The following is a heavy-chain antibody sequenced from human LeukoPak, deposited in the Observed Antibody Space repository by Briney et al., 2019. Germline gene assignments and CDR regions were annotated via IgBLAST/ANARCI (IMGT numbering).Heavy chain of an antibody. J-gene: IGHJ4*02. CDR2: INQDESKK. Sequence: GGSLRLSCAASGFTFSSYWMSWVRQAPGKGLEWVANINQDESKKQYVDSVKGRFTISRDNAKNSLYLQMNSLRAEDTAVYYCARETWAAMSALSFDCWGQGTLVTVSS. V-gene: IGHV3-7*01. CDR1: GFTFSSYW. D-gene: IGHD2-15*01. CDR3: ARETWAAMSALSFDC.